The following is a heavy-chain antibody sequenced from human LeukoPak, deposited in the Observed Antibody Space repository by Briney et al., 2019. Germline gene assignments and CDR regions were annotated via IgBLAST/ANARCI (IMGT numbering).Heavy chain of an antibody. Sequence: SETLSLTCKVPGYPIGLDYYWVWIRKAPGRGLQWIGGFHRGRIQYNTALKRRVTISIDSSKNQFSLRMWPVTAADTAFYFCARAPSSYESGNGYPNLGWLDPWGQGALVTVSS. CDR1: GYPIGLDYY. CDR3: ARAPSSYESGNGYPNLGWLDP. CDR2: FHRGRI. D-gene: IGHD5-24*01. V-gene: IGHV4-38-2*02. J-gene: IGHJ5*02.